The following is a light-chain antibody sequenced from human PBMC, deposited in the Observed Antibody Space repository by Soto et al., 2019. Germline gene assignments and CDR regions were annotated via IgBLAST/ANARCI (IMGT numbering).Light chain of an antibody. CDR1: SSDVGGYNY. CDR3: SSFTSSTAVV. V-gene: IGLV2-14*01. Sequence: QSALTQPASVSGSPGQSITISCTGTSSDVGGYNYVSWYQHHPGKAPKLMISEVSNRPSGVSNRFSGSKSGNTASLTISGLQAEDEADYYCSSFTSSTAVVFGGGTK. J-gene: IGLJ2*01. CDR2: EVS.